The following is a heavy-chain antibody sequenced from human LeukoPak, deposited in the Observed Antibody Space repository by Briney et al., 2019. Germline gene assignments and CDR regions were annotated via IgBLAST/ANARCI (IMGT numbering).Heavy chain of an antibody. V-gene: IGHV3-7*03. CDR3: GRGMDV. J-gene: IGHJ6*02. CDR2: MKQDGSEK. CDR1: GFIFKSNW. Sequence: GGSLRLSCAASGFIFKSNWMSWVRQAPGKGLEWVANMKQDGSEKYYVDSVKGRFTISRDNAKNSLYLQMNSLRAEDTAVYYCGRGMDVWGQGTTVTVSS.